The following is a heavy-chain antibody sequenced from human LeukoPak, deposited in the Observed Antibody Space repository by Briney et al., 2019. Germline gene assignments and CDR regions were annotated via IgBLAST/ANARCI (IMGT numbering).Heavy chain of an antibody. CDR2: IIPIFGTA. CDR1: GYTFISYG. Sequence: SVKVSCKASGYTFISYGINWVRQAPGQGLEWMGGIIPIFGTANYAQKFQGRVTITADESTSTAYMELSSLRSEDTAVYYCARAYGSGSPSXDYXXQGXLV. V-gene: IGHV1-69*13. D-gene: IGHD3-10*01. J-gene: IGHJ4*02. CDR3: ARAYGSGSPSXDY.